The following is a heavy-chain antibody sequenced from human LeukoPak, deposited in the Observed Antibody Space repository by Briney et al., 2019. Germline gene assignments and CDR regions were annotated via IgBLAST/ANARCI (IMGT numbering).Heavy chain of an antibody. V-gene: IGHV3-48*02. CDR1: GFTSSSYA. CDR3: ACARSGGAYLDY. J-gene: IGHJ4*02. Sequence: TGGSLRLSCAASGFTSSSYALNWVRQAPGKGLEWISYISTSGTTIYYADSVKGRFTISRDNAKNSLYLQMNSLRDEDTAVYYCACARSGGAYLDYWGQGTLVTVSS. CDR2: ISTSGTTI. D-gene: IGHD5-12*01.